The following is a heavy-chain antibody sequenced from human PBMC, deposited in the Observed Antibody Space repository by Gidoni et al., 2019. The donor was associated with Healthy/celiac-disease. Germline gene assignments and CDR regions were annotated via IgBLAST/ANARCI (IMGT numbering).Heavy chain of an antibody. CDR2: ISSSGSTI. CDR3: ARGPNAYYDDSSGYYGDY. J-gene: IGHJ4*02. Sequence: EVQLVESGGGLVQPGGSLRLSCAASGFPFSSYEMTWGRQAPGKGLEWVSYISSSGSTIYYADSVKGRFTISRDNAKNSLYLQMNSLRAEDTAVYYCARGPNAYYDDSSGYYGDYWGQGTLVTVSS. CDR1: GFPFSSYE. D-gene: IGHD3-22*01. V-gene: IGHV3-48*03.